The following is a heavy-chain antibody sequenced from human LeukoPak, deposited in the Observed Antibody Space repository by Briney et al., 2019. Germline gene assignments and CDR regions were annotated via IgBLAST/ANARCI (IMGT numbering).Heavy chain of an antibody. CDR3: ARDCRLNCARQPGFDS. Sequence: GGSLRLSCAASGFTISSYAMNWVRQVPGKGLEWVSYISSSSSPINYADSVKGRFTISRDNAKNSLYLQMNSLRDEDTAVYYCARDCRLNCARQPGFDSWGQGTLVTVSS. V-gene: IGHV3-48*02. CDR1: GFTISSYA. D-gene: IGHD1-1*01. CDR2: ISSSSSPI. J-gene: IGHJ5*01.